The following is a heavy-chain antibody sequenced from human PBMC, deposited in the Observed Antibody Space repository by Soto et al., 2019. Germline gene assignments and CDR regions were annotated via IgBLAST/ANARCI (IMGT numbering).Heavy chain of an antibody. CDR2: IIPIFGTA. J-gene: IGHJ5*02. V-gene: IGHV1-69*13. CDR1: GGTFSSYA. Sequence: SVKVSCKASGGTFSSYAISWVRQAPGQGLEWMGGIIPIFGTANYAQKFQGRVTITADESMSTAYMELSSLRSEDTAVYYCARATANYCGGDCLENWFDPWGQGTLVTVSS. D-gene: IGHD2-21*02. CDR3: ARATANYCGGDCLENWFDP.